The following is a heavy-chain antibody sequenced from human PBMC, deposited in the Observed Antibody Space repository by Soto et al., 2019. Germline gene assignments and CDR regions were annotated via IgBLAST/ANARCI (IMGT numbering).Heavy chain of an antibody. Sequence: ASVKVSCKASGYTFTGYYMHWVRQAPGHGPEWMGWINPNSGGTNYAQKLQGRVTMTRDTSISTAYMELSRLRSDDTAVYYCARPYYYDSSGYYPPYYFGYWGQGTLVTVSS. D-gene: IGHD3-22*01. CDR1: GYTFTGYY. V-gene: IGHV1-2*02. CDR2: INPNSGGT. CDR3: ARPYYYDSSGYYPPYYFGY. J-gene: IGHJ4*02.